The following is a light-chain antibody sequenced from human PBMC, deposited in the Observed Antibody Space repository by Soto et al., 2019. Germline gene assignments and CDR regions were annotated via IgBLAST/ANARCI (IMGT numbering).Light chain of an antibody. V-gene: IGKV1-5*01. CDR1: QSISNW. CDR2: HAS. CDR3: QHLNGYPVT. Sequence: DIQMTQSPSTLPASVGDRVTITCRASQSISNWLARYQQKPGTAPKVLIYHASNLQSGVPSRFSGSGSGTEFTLTISSLQPEDFATYYCQHLNGYPVTFGQGTRLEI. J-gene: IGKJ5*01.